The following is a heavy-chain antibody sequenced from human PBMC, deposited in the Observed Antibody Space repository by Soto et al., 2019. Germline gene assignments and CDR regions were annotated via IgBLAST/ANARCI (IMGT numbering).Heavy chain of an antibody. CDR3: ARRFSRYCITGTCYGFGY. CDR2: IYPDDSET. J-gene: IGHJ4*02. CDR1: GYSFTSYW. Sequence: GESLKISCKGSGYSFTSYWIGWVRQMPGKGLECMGIIYPDDSETTYNPSFQGQVTMSADKSITTAYLQWSSLKAADTAIYYCARRFSRYCITGTCYGFGYWGQGTLVTVSS. V-gene: IGHV5-51*01. D-gene: IGHD2-8*01.